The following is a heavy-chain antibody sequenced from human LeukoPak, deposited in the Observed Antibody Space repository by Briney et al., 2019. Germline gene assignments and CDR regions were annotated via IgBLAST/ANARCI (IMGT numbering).Heavy chain of an antibody. V-gene: IGHV4-59*01. J-gene: IGHJ5*02. CDR1: GGSISSYY. D-gene: IGHD3-22*01. CDR2: IYYSGST. CDR3: ARGIRLGSARFSSGYWGLGGWFDP. Sequence: PSETLSLTCTVSGGSISSYYWSWIRQPPGKGLEWIGYIYYSGSTNYNPSLKSRVTISVDTSKNQFSLKLSSVTAADTAVYYCARGIRLGSARFSSGYWGLGGWFDPWGQGTLVTVSS.